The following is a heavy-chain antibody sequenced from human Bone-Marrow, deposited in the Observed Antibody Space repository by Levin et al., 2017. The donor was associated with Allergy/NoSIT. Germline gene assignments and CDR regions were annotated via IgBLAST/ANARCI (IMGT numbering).Heavy chain of an antibody. CDR2: INHSGST. J-gene: IGHJ4*02. D-gene: IGHD3-3*01. CDR3: ARGFWSGYYTWGLDY. V-gene: IGHV4-34*01. Sequence: ESLKISCGVYGGSFSDYYWSWIRQPPGKGLEWIGEINHSGSTNYNPSLTSRATISVDTSKNQVSLKLNSVAAADTAVYYCARGFWSGYYTWGLDYWGQGTLVTVSS. CDR1: GGSFSDYY.